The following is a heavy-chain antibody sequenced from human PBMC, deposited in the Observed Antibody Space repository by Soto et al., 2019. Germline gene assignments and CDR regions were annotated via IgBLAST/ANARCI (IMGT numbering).Heavy chain of an antibody. V-gene: IGHV3-21*01. CDR3: ARERHDYGDYPAFDP. CDR1: GVTFSSYS. J-gene: IGHJ5*02. Sequence: NPGGALRLSCAASGVTFSSYSTNWVRQAPGKGLEWVSSISSSTSYIYYADSVKGRFTISRDNAKNSLYLQMNSLRAEDTAVYYCARERHDYGDYPAFDPWGQGTLVTVSS. D-gene: IGHD4-17*01. CDR2: ISSSTSYI.